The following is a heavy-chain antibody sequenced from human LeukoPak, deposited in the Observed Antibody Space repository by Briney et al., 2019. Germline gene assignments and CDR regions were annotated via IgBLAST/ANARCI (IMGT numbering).Heavy chain of an antibody. CDR2: IKQDGSEK. D-gene: IGHD1-20*01. J-gene: IGHJ5*02. CDR1: GFTFSSYW. V-gene: IGHV3-7*01. Sequence: GGSLRLSCAASGFTFSSYWRSWVRQAPGKGLEWVANIKQDGSEKYYVDSVKGRFTISRDNAKNSLYLQMNSLRAEDTAVYYCARDLGNWSPFDPWGQGTLVTVSS. CDR3: ARDLGNWSPFDP.